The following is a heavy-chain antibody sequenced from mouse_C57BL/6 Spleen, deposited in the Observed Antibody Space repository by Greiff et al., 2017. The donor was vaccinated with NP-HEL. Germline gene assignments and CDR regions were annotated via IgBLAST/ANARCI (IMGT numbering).Heavy chain of an antibody. V-gene: IGHV3-6*01. D-gene: IGHD2-1*01. CDR3: ARCYGNYEFDY. Sequence: EVQLQESGPGLVKPSQSLSLTCSVTGYSITSGYYWNWIRQFPGNKLEWMGYISYDGSNNYNPSLKNRISITRDTSKNQFFLKLNSVTTEDTATYYCARCYGNYEFDYWGQGTTLTVSS. J-gene: IGHJ2*01. CDR1: GYSITSGYY. CDR2: ISYDGSN.